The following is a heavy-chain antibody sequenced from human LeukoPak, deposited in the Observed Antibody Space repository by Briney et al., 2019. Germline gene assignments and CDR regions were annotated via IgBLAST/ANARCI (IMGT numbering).Heavy chain of an antibody. J-gene: IGHJ4*02. CDR3: ARESGKFDY. CDR1: GLPIADFA. V-gene: IGHV3-43*02. CDR2: ISGDGVST. Sequence: GSLRLSCVASGLPIADFAMHWVRQAPGKGLEWVSLISGDGVSTFYADSVEGRFSISRDNSKNSLSLEMNSLRTEDTAMYYCARESGKFDYWGQGTLVAVSS.